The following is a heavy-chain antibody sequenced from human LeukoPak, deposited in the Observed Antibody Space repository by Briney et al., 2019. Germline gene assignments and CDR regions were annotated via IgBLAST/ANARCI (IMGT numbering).Heavy chain of an antibody. Sequence: SGTLSLTCAVYGGSFSGYYWSWIRQPPGKGLEWIGEINHSGSTNYNPSLKSRATISVDTSKNQFSLKLSSVTAADTAVYYCAREKSRIAAAASIGFDIWGQGTMVTVSS. CDR1: GGSFSGYY. CDR2: INHSGST. V-gene: IGHV4-34*01. D-gene: IGHD6-13*01. CDR3: AREKSRIAAAASIGFDI. J-gene: IGHJ3*02.